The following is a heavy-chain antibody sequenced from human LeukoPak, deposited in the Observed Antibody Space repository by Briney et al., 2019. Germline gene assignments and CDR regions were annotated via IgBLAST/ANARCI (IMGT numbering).Heavy chain of an antibody. D-gene: IGHD3-22*01. V-gene: IGHV3-48*01. CDR1: GFTFSSYS. CDR3: ARGYSSGYYRYDAEYFQH. Sequence: GGSLRLSCAASGFTFSSYSMNWVRQAPGKGLEWVSYISSSSSTIYYADSVKGRFTISRDNAKNSLYLQMNSLRAEDTAVYYCARGYSSGYYRYDAEYFQHWGQGTLVTVSP. CDR2: ISSSSSTI. J-gene: IGHJ1*01.